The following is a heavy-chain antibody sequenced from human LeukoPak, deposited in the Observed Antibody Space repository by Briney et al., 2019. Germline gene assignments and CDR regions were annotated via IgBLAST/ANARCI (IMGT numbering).Heavy chain of an antibody. Sequence: PSETLSLTCAVYGGSFSGYYWSWVRQAPGKGLEWVSVIYSGGSTYYADSVKGRFTISRDNSKNTLYLQMNSLRAEDTAVYYCARDRVVGATLDYWGQGTLVTVSS. CDR2: IYSGGST. J-gene: IGHJ4*02. CDR3: ARDRVVGATLDY. V-gene: IGHV3-53*01. D-gene: IGHD1-26*01. CDR1: GGSFSGYY.